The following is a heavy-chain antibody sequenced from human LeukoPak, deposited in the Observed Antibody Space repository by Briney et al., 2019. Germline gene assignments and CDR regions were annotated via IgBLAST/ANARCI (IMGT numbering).Heavy chain of an antibody. CDR3: ARGDGYNFIDY. CDR2: IYHSGIT. V-gene: IGHV4-59*11. D-gene: IGHD5-24*01. CDR1: GGSLGSHY. Sequence: SETLSLTCNVSGGSLGSHYWYWIRQPPGKGLEWIGYIYHSGITNYNPSLKSRVSISVDTSKNHFSLTLKSVTAADTAIYYCARGDGYNFIDYWGQGILITVSS. J-gene: IGHJ4*02.